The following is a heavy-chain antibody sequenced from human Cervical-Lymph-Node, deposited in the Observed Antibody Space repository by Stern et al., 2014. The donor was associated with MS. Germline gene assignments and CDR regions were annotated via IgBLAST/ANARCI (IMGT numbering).Heavy chain of an antibody. V-gene: IGHV2-5*02. CDR3: AHIGLWFGGGYSFDV. CDR2: SYWDDDR. CDR1: GFSLTTPGVG. Sequence: QVTLKESGPTLLKPTQTLTLTCTFSGFSLTTPGVGVGWLRQPPGAAPAWLALSYWDDDRRYSPSLQTRLPLTTDTSKNQVVLTLTNLDPMDTATYYCAHIGLWFGGGYSFDVWGQGTMVTVSS. J-gene: IGHJ3*01. D-gene: IGHD3-10*01.